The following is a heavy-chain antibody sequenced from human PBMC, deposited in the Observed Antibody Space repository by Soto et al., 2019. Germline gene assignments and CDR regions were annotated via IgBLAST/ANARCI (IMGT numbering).Heavy chain of an antibody. CDR1: GFTLSTHV. D-gene: IGHD1-1*01. J-gene: IGHJ4*02. CDR2: IWHDGSNK. Sequence: QVQLVESGGGVVQPGRSLRLSCAASGFTLSTHVMHWVRQAPGKGLEWVAVIWHDGSNKYYADSVKGRFSISRDNPKNTLYLQMNSLRAEDTAVYYCAREFRTGTFDYWGQVTLVTVSS. CDR3: AREFRTGTFDY. V-gene: IGHV3-33*01.